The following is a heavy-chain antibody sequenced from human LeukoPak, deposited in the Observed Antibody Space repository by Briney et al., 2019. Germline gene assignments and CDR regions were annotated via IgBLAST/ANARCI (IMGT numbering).Heavy chain of an antibody. Sequence: SETLSLTCTVSGGAISSFYWSWIRQPPGKGLEWIGYIYYSGGTKYNPSLMSRVSISVDRAQNQFSLSLSSVTAADTAVYYCARDGLYDSNGYYMDPWGQGTLVIVSS. CDR2: IYYSGGT. CDR1: GGAISSFY. J-gene: IGHJ5*02. CDR3: ARDGLYDSNGYYMDP. V-gene: IGHV4-59*01. D-gene: IGHD3-22*01.